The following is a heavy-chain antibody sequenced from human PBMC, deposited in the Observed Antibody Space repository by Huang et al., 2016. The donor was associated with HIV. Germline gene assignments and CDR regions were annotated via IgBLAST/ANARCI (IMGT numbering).Heavy chain of an antibody. V-gene: IGHV3-21*06. CDR1: GFTFSNYA. CDR3: ARPQGDKVRGIIRSYYYYYGMDV. J-gene: IGHJ6*02. CDR2: MVSGRNYI. Sequence: EVQLVESGGGLVKHGGSLRLSCVASGFTFSNYAMNWVGKATGKGRGGGEGMVSGRNYIYYADSVKGRLTISRDDAKNSLYLQMNSRRAEDTAVYYCARPQGDKVRGIIRSYYYYYGMDVWGRGTTVTVSS. D-gene: IGHD3-10*01.